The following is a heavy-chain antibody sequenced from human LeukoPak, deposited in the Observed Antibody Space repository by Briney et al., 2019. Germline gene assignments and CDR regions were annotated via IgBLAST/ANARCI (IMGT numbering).Heavy chain of an antibody. V-gene: IGHV3-23*01. CDR2: ISGSGGST. J-gene: IGHJ4*02. D-gene: IGHD2-2*01. CDR1: GFTFTNFA. Sequence: GGSLRLSCAASGFTFTNFAMSWVRQPPGKGLEWVSTISGSGGSTYYADSVKGRFTISRDNSKNTLYLQMNSLRAEDTAVYYCAKHEGYCSSTSCYLGVFTASLLYWGQGTLVTVSS. CDR3: AKHEGYCSSTSCYLGVFTASLLY.